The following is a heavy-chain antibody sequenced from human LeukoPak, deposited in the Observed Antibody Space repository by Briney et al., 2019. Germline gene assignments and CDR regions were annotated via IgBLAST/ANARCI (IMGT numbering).Heavy chain of an antibody. V-gene: IGHV4-34*01. Sequence: SETLSLTCAVSGVPFSNYYWSWVRQSPRQGLEWIGEINHSGYTNYNPSLKSRVTMSIDTSKNQFSLKLTSVTAADAGVYYCTRAVAGHPGWGQGTLVTVSS. J-gene: IGHJ4*02. CDR3: TRAVAGHPG. CDR1: GVPFSNYY. D-gene: IGHD6-19*01. CDR2: INHSGYT.